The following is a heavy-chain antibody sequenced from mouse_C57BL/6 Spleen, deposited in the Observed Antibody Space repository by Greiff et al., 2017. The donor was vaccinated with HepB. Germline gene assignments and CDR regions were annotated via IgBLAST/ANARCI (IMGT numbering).Heavy chain of an antibody. CDR2: IYPRSGNT. CDR1: GYTFTSYG. J-gene: IGHJ1*03. Sequence: SGAELARPGASVKLSCKASGYTFTSYGISWVKQRTGQGLEWIGEIYPRSGNTYYNEKFKGKATLTADKSSSTAYMELRSLTSEDSAVYCCAISYYGDWYFDGWGTGTTVTVSS. D-gene: IGHD2-10*01. V-gene: IGHV1-81*01. CDR3: AISYYGDWYFDG.